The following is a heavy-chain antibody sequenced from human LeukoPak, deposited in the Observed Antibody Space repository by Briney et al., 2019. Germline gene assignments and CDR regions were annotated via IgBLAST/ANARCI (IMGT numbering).Heavy chain of an antibody. D-gene: IGHD2-21*02. CDR1: GFTVSSNY. V-gene: IGHV3-53*01. J-gene: IGHJ4*02. Sequence: GGSLRLSCAASGFTVSSNYMSWVRQAPGKGLEWVSVIYSGGSTYYADSVKGRFTISRDNSKNTLYLQMNSLRAEDTAVYYCAKGPYCGGDCYDTPFDYWGQGTLVTVSS. CDR3: AKGPYCGGDCYDTPFDY. CDR2: IYSGGST.